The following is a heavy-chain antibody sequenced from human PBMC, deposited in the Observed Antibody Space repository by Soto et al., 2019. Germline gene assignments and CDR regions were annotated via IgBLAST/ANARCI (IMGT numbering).Heavy chain of an antibody. V-gene: IGHV3-48*03. D-gene: IGHD3-16*02. Sequence: EVQLVESGGGLVQPGGSLRLSCVASGFTFSGYEMNWVRQAPGKGLEWVSYISSSGNIMYYADSVKGRFTISRYNAKNSLYLQMNSLRAEDTAVYYCARDIVSVFDYWGLGTLVTVSS. J-gene: IGHJ4*02. CDR1: GFTFSGYE. CDR3: ARDIVSVFDY. CDR2: ISSSGNIM.